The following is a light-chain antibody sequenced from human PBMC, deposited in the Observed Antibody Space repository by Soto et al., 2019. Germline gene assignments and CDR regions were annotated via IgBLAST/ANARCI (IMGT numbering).Light chain of an antibody. Sequence: QSALTQPASVSGSPGQSITISCTGTSSDVGSYNLVSWYQQHPGKAPKLMIYEGSKRPSGVSNRFSDSKSGNTASLTISGLQAEDEADYYCCSYAGSSFVVFGGGTKLTVL. V-gene: IGLV2-23*01. J-gene: IGLJ2*01. CDR3: CSYAGSSFVV. CDR1: SSDVGSYNL. CDR2: EGS.